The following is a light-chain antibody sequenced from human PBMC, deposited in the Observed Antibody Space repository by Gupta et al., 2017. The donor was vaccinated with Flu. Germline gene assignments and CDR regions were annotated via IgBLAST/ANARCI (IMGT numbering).Light chain of an antibody. CDR2: EAI. J-gene: IGLJ2*01. CDR3: SSYTSSSTV. V-gene: IGLV2-14*01. Sequence: IPISCTGTSSDVGGYIYVSWYQQPPGKATKLMIYEAINRPSGVSNRFSGSKSGNTASLTISGLQPEDEADYYCSSYTSSSTVFGGGTKLTVL. CDR1: SSDVGGYIY.